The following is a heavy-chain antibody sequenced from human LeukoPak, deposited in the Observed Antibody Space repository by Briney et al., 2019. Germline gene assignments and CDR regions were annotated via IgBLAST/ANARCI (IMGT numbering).Heavy chain of an antibody. CDR1: GFTFRSDA. D-gene: IGHD6-13*01. J-gene: IGHJ5*02. CDR3: AKGVAAAAVNWFDP. CDR2: ISGSGGST. V-gene: IGHV3-23*01. Sequence: GGSLRLSCAASGFTFRSDAMSWVRQAPGKGLEWVSAISGSGGSTYYADSVKGRFTISRDNSKNTLYLQMNSLRAEDTAVYYCAKGVAAAAVNWFDPWGQGTLVTVSS.